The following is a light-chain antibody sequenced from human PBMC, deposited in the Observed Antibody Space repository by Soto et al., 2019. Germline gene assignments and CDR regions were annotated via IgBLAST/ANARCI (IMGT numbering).Light chain of an antibody. CDR2: EVS. CDR3: SSYAGSNNLV. Sequence: QSALTQPPSASGSFGQSVTISCTGTSSDVGGYNYVSWYQHHPGKAPKLMIYEVSERPSGVPDRFSGSKSGNTASLTVSGLQAEDEADYYCSSYAGSNNLVFGTGTKVTVL. J-gene: IGLJ1*01. V-gene: IGLV2-8*01. CDR1: SSDVGGYNY.